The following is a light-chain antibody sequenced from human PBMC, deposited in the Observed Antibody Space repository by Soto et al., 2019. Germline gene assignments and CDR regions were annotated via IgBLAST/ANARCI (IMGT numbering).Light chain of an antibody. CDR3: QQYNNWPPWT. J-gene: IGKJ1*01. CDR1: HRISND. Sequence: EVLRTQSPATLSVSPGERVILSCMASHRISNDLAWYQQKAGQAPRLLIYDASTRATGIPARFSGSGSGTEFTLTISGLQSEDFAVYFCQQYNNWPPWTFGQGTKVDIK. CDR2: DAS. V-gene: IGKV3-15*01.